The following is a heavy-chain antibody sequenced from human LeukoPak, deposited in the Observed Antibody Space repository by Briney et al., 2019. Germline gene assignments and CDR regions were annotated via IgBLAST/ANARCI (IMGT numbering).Heavy chain of an antibody. CDR2: IRYDGSKK. D-gene: IGHD3-22*01. CDR3: AREMQRRSMIVVVISVGFDY. Sequence: GGSLRLSCAASGFTFSSYGMHWVRQAPGKGLEWVTFIRYDGSKKYYGDSVKGRFTISRDNSKNTLYLQMNSLRAEDTAVYYCAREMQRRSMIVVVISVGFDYWGQGTLVTVSS. J-gene: IGHJ4*02. CDR1: GFTFSSYG. V-gene: IGHV3-30*02.